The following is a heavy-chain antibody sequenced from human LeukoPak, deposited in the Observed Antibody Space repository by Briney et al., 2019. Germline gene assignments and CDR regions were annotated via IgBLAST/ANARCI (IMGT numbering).Heavy chain of an antibody. V-gene: IGHV3-23*01. CDR3: ARGFYGAPYYFDY. D-gene: IGHD4-17*01. Sequence: PGGSLRLSCAASGFTFSSYAMSWVRQAPGKGLEWVSAISGSGGSTYYADSVKGRFTISRDNSKNSLYLQMNSLRAEDTAVYYCARGFYGAPYYFDYWGQGTLVTVSS. CDR2: ISGSGGST. J-gene: IGHJ4*02. CDR1: GFTFSSYA.